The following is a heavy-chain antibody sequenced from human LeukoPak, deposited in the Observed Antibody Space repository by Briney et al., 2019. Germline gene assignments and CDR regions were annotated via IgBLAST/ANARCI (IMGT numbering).Heavy chain of an antibody. Sequence: PGGSLRLSCAASGFTFSSYAMSWVRQAPGKGLEWVSAISGSGGSTYYADSVKGRFTISRDNSKNTLYLQMNSLRAEDTAVYYCAKDSPLNYYDSSGYSKPQFDYWGQGTLVTVSS. V-gene: IGHV3-23*01. J-gene: IGHJ4*02. D-gene: IGHD3-22*01. CDR1: GFTFSSYA. CDR3: AKDSPLNYYDSSGYSKPQFDY. CDR2: ISGSGGST.